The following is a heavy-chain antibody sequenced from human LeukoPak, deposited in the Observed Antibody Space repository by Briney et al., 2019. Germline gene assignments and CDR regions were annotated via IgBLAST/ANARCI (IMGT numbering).Heavy chain of an antibody. D-gene: IGHD3-9*01. CDR1: GFTFSSYA. CDR2: ISGSGGST. CDR3: AKDAGKILRYFDSTV. Sequence: GGSLRLSCAASGFTFSSYAMSWVRQAPGKGQEWVSAISGSGGSTYYADSVKGRFTISRDNSKNTLYLQMNSLRAEDTAVYYCAKDAGKILRYFDSTVWGQGTLVTVSS. J-gene: IGHJ4*02. V-gene: IGHV3-23*01.